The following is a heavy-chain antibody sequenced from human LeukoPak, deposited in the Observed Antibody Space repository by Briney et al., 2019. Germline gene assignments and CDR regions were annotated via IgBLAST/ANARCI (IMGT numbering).Heavy chain of an antibody. CDR1: GGTFSSFG. CDR3: ARRKSGSLDY. CDR2: IIPIFGTA. D-gene: IGHD3-10*01. V-gene: IGHV1-69*13. J-gene: IGHJ4*02. Sequence: SVKVSCKTSGGTFSSFGFSWVRQAPGQGLEWMGGIIPIFGTANYAQKFQGRVTITADESTSTAYMELSSLRSEDTAVYYCARRKSGSLDYWGQGTLVTVSS.